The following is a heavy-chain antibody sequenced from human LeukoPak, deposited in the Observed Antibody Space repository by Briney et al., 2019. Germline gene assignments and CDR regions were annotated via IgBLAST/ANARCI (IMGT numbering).Heavy chain of an antibody. CDR2: INHSGST. Sequence: PSETLSLTCAVYGGSFSGYYWSWIRQPPGKGLEWIGEINHSGSTNYNPSLKSRVTISVDTSKNQFSLKLSSVTAADTAVYYCARGPTRDIVVVPAARQPYAFDIWGQGTMVTVSS. J-gene: IGHJ3*02. CDR3: ARGPTRDIVVVPAARQPYAFDI. CDR1: GGSFSGYY. V-gene: IGHV4-34*01. D-gene: IGHD2-2*01.